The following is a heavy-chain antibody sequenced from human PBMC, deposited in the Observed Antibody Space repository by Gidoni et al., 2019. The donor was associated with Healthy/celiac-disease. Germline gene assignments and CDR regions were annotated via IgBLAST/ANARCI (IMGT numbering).Heavy chain of an antibody. CDR2: ISGSGGIT. D-gene: IGHD6-19*01. CDR3: AKDAVDYYYGMDV. CDR1: GGTFSSYA. V-gene: IGHV3-23*01. Sequence: EVQLLESGGGWVQPGGSLRLACAASGGTFSSYAMSGVRQAPGKGLGWVSAISGSGGITSYADSVKGRFTISRDNSKNTLYLQMNSLRAEDTAVYYCAKDAVDYYYGMDVWGQGTTVTVSS. J-gene: IGHJ6*02.